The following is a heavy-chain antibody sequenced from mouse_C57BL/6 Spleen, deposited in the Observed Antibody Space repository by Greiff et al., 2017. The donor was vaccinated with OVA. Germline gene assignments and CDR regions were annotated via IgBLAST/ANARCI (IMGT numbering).Heavy chain of an antibody. Sequence: EVQLQESGGGLVKPGGSLKLSCAASGFTFSSYAMSWVRQTPEKRLEWVATISDGGSYTYYPDNVKGRFTISRDNAKNNLYLQMSHLKAEDTAMYYCARDYYGRSYYLDYWGQGTTLTVSS. V-gene: IGHV5-4*01. J-gene: IGHJ2*01. CDR1: GFTFSSYA. CDR3: ARDYYGRSYYLDY. D-gene: IGHD1-1*01. CDR2: ISDGGSYT.